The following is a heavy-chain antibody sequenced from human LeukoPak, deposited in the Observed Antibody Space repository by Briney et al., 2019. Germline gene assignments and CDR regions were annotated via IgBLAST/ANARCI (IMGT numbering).Heavy chain of an antibody. V-gene: IGHV4-39*01. J-gene: IGHJ4*02. Sequence: SETLSLTCTASGGSISGSTYYWGWIRQPPGQGLEWIGHIYYSGRTSYNPSFKSRVTISVDTSKNQFSLKLNSVTAADTSVYFCARLDSAGPSDYWGQGILVTVSS. CDR3: ARLDSAGPSDY. D-gene: IGHD2-21*01. CDR2: IYYSGRT. CDR1: GGSISGSTYY.